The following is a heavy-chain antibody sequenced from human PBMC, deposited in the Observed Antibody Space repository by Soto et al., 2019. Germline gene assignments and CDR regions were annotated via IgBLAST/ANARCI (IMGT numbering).Heavy chain of an antibody. CDR3: ARHTPTDNWFDP. Sequence: SETLSLTCTVSGGSISSSSYYWGWIRQPPGKGLEWIGSIYYSGSTYYNPSLKSRVTISVDTSKNQFSLKLSSVTAADTAVYYCARHTPTDNWFDPWGQGTLVTVSS. CDR2: IYYSGST. J-gene: IGHJ5*02. V-gene: IGHV4-39*01. CDR1: GGSISSSSYY.